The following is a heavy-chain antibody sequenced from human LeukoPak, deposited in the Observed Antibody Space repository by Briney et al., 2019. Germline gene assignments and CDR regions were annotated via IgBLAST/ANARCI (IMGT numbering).Heavy chain of an antibody. J-gene: IGHJ2*01. CDR3: ARSPGYSGSPFDL. V-gene: IGHV4-59*08. D-gene: IGHD5-12*01. CDR2: ICCSGST. CDR1: GVSISSYC. Sequence: SETLSLTCAVSGVSISSYCLSWVRQPPGKGLEWVGYICCSGSTNYNPSLKSRVTISVDTSKHQFSLKLSSVTAADTAMYYCARSPGYSGSPFDLWGRGTLVTVSS.